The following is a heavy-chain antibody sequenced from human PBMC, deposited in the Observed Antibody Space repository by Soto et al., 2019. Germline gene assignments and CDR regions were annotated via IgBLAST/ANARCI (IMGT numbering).Heavy chain of an antibody. CDR3: ARDSRTGCSSTDCYMS. Sequence: PSETLSLTCAVSGDSISSGAWWSWVRQSPGKGLQWIGEIYRSGNTRNNPSLKSRVTMSVDKSNNQFSLNLMSVTAADTATYYCARDSRTGCSSTDCYMSWGRGILVTVSS. J-gene: IGHJ5*02. CDR2: IYRSGNT. CDR1: GDSISSGAW. D-gene: IGHD2-2*01. V-gene: IGHV4-4*02.